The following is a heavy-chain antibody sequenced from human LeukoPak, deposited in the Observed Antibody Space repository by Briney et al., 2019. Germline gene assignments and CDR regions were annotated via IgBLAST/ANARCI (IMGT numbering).Heavy chain of an antibody. V-gene: IGHV3-74*01. CDR2: INGVGSDT. CDR1: GFTFSGYW. D-gene: IGHD1/OR15-1a*01. CDR3: ARDPRNKGFDP. Sequence: GGSLRLSCAASGFTFSGYWMHWARQSPGKGLVWVSCINGVGSDTRHEDSVKGRFTISRDNAKNTLYLQMNSLRVEDTAVYYCARDPRNKGFDPWGQGTLVTVSS. J-gene: IGHJ5*02.